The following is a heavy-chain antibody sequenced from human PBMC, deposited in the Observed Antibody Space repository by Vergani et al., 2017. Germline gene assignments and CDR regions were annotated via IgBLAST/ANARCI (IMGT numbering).Heavy chain of an antibody. CDR3: ARGRQARDSYGLHYYYYGMDV. J-gene: IGHJ6*02. V-gene: IGHV4-61*02. D-gene: IGHD5-18*01. CDR1: GGSISSGSYY. Sequence: QVQLQESGPGLVKPSQTLSLTCTVSGGSISSGSYYWSWIRQPAGKGLEWIGRIYSSGSTNYKPSLKSRVTISVDRSKNQFSLKLSSVTAADTAVYYCARGRQARDSYGLHYYYYGMDVWGQGTTVTVSS. CDR2: IYSSGST.